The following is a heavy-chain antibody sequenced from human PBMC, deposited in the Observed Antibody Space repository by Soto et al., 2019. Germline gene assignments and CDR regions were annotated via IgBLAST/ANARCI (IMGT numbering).Heavy chain of an antibody. V-gene: IGHV1-3*04. CDR3: ARAGNCTSTTCFSGWLDP. D-gene: IGHD2-2*01. J-gene: IGHJ5*02. CDR1: GYTFTNYS. CDR2: INTDNGKT. Sequence: QVQLVQSGAEVKKPGASVRVSCKASGYTFTNYSMHWVRQAPGQRLEWMGWINTDNGKTRDSQRFQDRVTLTRDTSANTAYMELSSLTSEDTAVYYCARAGNCTSTTCFSGWLDPLGQGTLVTVSS.